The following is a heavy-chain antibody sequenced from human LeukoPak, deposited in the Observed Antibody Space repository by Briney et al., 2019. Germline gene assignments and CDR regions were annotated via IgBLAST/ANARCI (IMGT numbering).Heavy chain of an antibody. V-gene: IGHV4-61*02. CDR1: GGSISSGSYY. CDR3: ARAPGGRRAYYMDV. J-gene: IGHJ6*03. Sequence: SETLSLTCTVSGGSISSGSYYWNWIRQPAGKGLEWIGRISTSVNPNYNPSLKSRVIISVDTSKNQFSLKLNSVTAADTAVYYCARAPGGRRAYYMDVWGKGTTVTISS. CDR2: ISTSVNP. D-gene: IGHD3-16*01.